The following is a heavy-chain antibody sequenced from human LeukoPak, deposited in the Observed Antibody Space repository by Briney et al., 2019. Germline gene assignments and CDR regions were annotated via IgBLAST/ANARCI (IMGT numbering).Heavy chain of an antibody. CDR3: ASLQVYGDFDY. Sequence: GGSLRLSCAASGFTFSTSDMSWVRQAPWKELEWVSAISGGGGSTHYADSVKGRFAISRDNAKNSLYLQMHSLRAEDTAVYYCASLQVYGDFDYWGQGTLVTVSS. V-gene: IGHV3-23*01. D-gene: IGHD4-17*01. CDR1: GFTFSTSD. J-gene: IGHJ4*02. CDR2: ISGGGGST.